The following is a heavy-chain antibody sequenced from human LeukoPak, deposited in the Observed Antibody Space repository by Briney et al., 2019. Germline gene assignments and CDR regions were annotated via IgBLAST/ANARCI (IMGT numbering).Heavy chain of an antibody. CDR3: ARFRSAADHPDS. CDR2: ISHTGIT. V-gene: IGHV4-59*01. Sequence: SETLSLTCTVSGXSITNYYWSWIRQPPGKGLEWIGYISHTGITNYNPSLESRVIISADTSRNQFSLKLTSMTAADTAVYYCARFRSAADHPDSWGQGTLVTVSS. J-gene: IGHJ4*02. CDR1: GXSITNYY. D-gene: IGHD1-14*01.